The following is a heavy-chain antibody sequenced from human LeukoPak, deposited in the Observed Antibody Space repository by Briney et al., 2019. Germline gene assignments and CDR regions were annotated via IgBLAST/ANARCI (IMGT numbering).Heavy chain of an antibody. CDR1: GFTFSSYA. CDR3: ARDRVSVGSPRDGMDV. D-gene: IGHD4-23*01. Sequence: PGRSLRLSCAASGFTFSSYAMHWVRQAPGKGLEWVAVISYDGSNKFYADSVKGRFTFSRDSSKNTLYLQMNSLRAEDTAVYYCARDRVSVGSPRDGMDVWGQGTTVTVSS. CDR2: ISYDGSNK. V-gene: IGHV3-30-3*01. J-gene: IGHJ6*02.